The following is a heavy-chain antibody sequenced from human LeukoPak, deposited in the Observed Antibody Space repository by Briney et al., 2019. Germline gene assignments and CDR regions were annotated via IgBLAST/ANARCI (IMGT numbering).Heavy chain of an antibody. CDR3: ARDNDRKDDS. V-gene: IGHV3-7*01. D-gene: IGHD3-16*01. Sequence: GGSLRLSCAASGFTFSNYWMTWVRQAPGKGLEWVANMNQDGSGKYYVDSAKGRFAISRDNAKNSLYLQMNNLRAEDTAVYYCARDNDRKDDSWGQGTLVTVSS. CDR1: GFTFSNYW. CDR2: MNQDGSGK. J-gene: IGHJ5*02.